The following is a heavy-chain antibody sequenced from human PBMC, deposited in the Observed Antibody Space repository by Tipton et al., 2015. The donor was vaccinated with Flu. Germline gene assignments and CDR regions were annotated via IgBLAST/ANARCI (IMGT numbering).Heavy chain of an antibody. CDR1: GFTFSNYA. CDR2: ISGGYGGSI. CDR3: ARVSSSVYYKWFDP. Sequence: SLRLSCAASGFTFSNYAMSWVRQAPGKGLEWVAGISGGYGGSIFYAESVKGRFTISRDNFENTVSLQMNSLRAEDTAAYYCARVSSSVYYKWFDPWGQGTLVTVSS. D-gene: IGHD3-3*01. J-gene: IGHJ5*02. V-gene: IGHV3-23*01.